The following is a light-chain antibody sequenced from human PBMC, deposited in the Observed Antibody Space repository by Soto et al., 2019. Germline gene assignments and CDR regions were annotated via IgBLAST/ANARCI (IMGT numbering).Light chain of an antibody. CDR1: QSVSSY. V-gene: IGKV3-11*01. J-gene: IGKJ1*01. CDR3: EPRSNAPQWT. CDR2: DAS. Sequence: EIVLTQSPATLSLSPGERATLSCRASQSVSSYLAWYQQKPGQAPRLLIYDASNRATGIPARFSVSGSWTDFTLNISSLQPDDFAFYYIEPRSNAPQWTVGQGTKVEVK.